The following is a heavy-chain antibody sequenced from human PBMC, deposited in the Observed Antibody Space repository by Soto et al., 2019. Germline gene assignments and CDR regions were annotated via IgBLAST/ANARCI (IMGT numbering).Heavy chain of an antibody. CDR3: AKEARIARRYSSGWFHFDY. CDR2: ISYDGSNK. J-gene: IGHJ4*02. CDR1: GFTFSSYG. Sequence: GGSLRLSCAASGFTFSSYGMHWVRQAPGKGLEWVAVISYDGSNKYYADSVKGRFTISRDNSKNTLYLQMNSLRAEDTAVYYCAKEARIARRYSSGWFHFDYWGQGTLVTVSS. D-gene: IGHD6-19*01. V-gene: IGHV3-30*18.